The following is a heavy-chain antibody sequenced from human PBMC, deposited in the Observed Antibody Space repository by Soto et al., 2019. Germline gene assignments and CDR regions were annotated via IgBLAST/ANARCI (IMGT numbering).Heavy chain of an antibody. CDR2: INPSGGST. J-gene: IGHJ6*04. V-gene: IGHV1-46*03. CDR3: VIHYYYYYGMDV. Sequence: ASVKVSCKASGYTFTSYYMHWVRQAPGQGLEWMGIINPSGGSTSYAQKFQGRVTMTRDTSTSTVYMELSSLRSEDTAVYYCVIHYYYYYGMDVWGKGTTVTVSS. CDR1: GYTFTSYY.